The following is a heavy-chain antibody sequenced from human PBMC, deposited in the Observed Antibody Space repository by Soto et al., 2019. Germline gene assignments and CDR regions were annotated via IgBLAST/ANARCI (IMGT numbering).Heavy chain of an antibody. CDR2: INAGNGNT. CDR1: GYLCTSYG. CDR3: ARSATPIDY. V-gene: IGHV1-3*01. Sequence: QVQLVQSGAEVKKPGASVKVSCKASGYLCTSYGMAWVRQAPGQRLEWMGWINAGNGNTKYSQKFQGRVTITSDTSATKAYMELSSLTSEDTAVYYCARSATPIDYWSQGTLVTVAS. J-gene: IGHJ4*02.